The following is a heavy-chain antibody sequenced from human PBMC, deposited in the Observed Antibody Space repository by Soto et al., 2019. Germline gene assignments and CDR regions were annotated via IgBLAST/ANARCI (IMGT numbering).Heavy chain of an antibody. V-gene: IGHV1-18*01. D-gene: IGHD2-8*01. Sequence: QGQLVQSGAEVEKPGASVKVSCKASGYTFTRYGISWVRQAPGQGLEWMGWISGYNGDTNYAQEVQGRVTMTIDTSTSTAYMELRRLTSDDTAVYYCAKNGQPPYYYYGMDVWGQGTTVTVSS. J-gene: IGHJ6*02. CDR2: ISGYNGDT. CDR3: AKNGQPPYYYYGMDV. CDR1: GYTFTRYG.